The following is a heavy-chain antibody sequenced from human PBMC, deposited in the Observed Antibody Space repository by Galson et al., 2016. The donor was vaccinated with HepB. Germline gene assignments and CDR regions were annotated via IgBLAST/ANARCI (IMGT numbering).Heavy chain of an antibody. CDR2: ISRSGDST. V-gene: IGHV3-23*01. J-gene: IGHJ6*04. D-gene: IGHD2-2*01. CDR1: GFTFRNYG. Sequence: SLRLSCAASGFTFRNYGMTWVRQAPGKGLEVVSSISRSGDSTDYADSVKGRFTISRDNSKNTLSLQINSLTADDTAIYYCVQGSTAPAVWGKGTTVTASS. CDR3: VQGSTAPAV.